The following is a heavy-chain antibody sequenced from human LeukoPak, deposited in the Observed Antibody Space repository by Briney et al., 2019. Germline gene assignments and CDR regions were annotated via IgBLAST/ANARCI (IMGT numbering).Heavy chain of an antibody. CDR2: MNPNSGNT. J-gene: IGHJ4*02. D-gene: IGHD6-13*01. V-gene: IGHV1-8*01. Sequence: GASVKVSCKASGYTFTSYDINWVRQATGQGLEWMGWMNPNSGNTGYAQKFQGRVTMTRDTSISTAYMELSSLRSEDTAVYYCARSSLAAAGTTFHNYWGQGTLVTVSS. CDR1: GYTFTSYD. CDR3: ARSSLAAAGTTFHNY.